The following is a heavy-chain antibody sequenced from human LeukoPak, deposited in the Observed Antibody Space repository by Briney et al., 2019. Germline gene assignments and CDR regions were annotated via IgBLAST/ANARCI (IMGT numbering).Heavy chain of an antibody. Sequence: PPETLSLTCTISGGSINSYYWSWIRQPPRRGLEWIGYIYFSGSTNYNPSLKSRVAISVDTSKNQFSLRLTSVTAADTAVYYCARGQGGSGYYYWGQGTLVTVSS. J-gene: IGHJ4*02. CDR1: GGSINSYY. D-gene: IGHD3-22*01. V-gene: IGHV4-59*01. CDR3: ARGQGGSGYYY. CDR2: IYFSGST.